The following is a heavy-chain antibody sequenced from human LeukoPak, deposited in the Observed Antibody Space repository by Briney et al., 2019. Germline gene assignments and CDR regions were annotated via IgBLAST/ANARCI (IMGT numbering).Heavy chain of an antibody. V-gene: IGHV3-66*01. Sequence: SGGSLRLSCAASGFTFSSYAMHWVRQAPGKGLEWVSVIYSGGSTYYADSVKGRFTISRDNSKNTLYLQMNSLRAEDTAVYYCFHLPHQAVAAPRGGQGTLVTVSS. CDR3: FHLPHQAVAAPR. J-gene: IGHJ4*02. D-gene: IGHD6-19*01. CDR2: IYSGGST. CDR1: GFTFSSYA.